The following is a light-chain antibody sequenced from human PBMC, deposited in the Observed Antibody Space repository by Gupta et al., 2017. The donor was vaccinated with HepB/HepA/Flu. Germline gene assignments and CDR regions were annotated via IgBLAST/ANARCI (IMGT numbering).Light chain of an antibody. Sequence: SSEVTQDPTVSVALGQTVRITCQGDSLSTYYASWYKQRHGQAPVFVMSDKNNRPSGIPDRFSGSSSGNTASLIITGAQAEDEADYYCNSRDSSGYYVIFGGGTKLTVL. V-gene: IGLV3-19*01. J-gene: IGLJ2*01. CDR1: SLSTYY. CDR3: NSRDSSGYYVI. CDR2: DKN.